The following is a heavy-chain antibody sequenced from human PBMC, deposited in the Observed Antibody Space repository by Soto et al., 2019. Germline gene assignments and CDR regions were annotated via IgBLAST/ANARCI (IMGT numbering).Heavy chain of an antibody. CDR2: IYYSGST. Sequence: TSETLSLTCTVSGGSIRSYYWSWIRQPPGKGLEWIGYIYYSGSTNYNPSLKSRVTISVDTSKNQFSLKLSSVTAADTAVYYCARAGYCSSTSCYAGARWFDPWGQGTLVTVSS. V-gene: IGHV4-59*08. D-gene: IGHD2-2*01. CDR3: ARAGYCSSTSCYAGARWFDP. J-gene: IGHJ5*02. CDR1: GGSIRSYY.